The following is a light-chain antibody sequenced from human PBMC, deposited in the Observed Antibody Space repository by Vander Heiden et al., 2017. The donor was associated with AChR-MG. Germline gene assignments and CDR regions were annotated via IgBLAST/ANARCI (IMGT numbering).Light chain of an antibody. CDR2: SAS. V-gene: IGKV3-15*01. CDR3: HQYNLWPQT. J-gene: IGKJ2*01. Sequence: EIVMTQSPATLSVSSGERATLSCRASQSVSGNLAWFQQKPGQPPRLLIHSASTRATGIPARFSGSGSGTEFTLTISSLQSEDVAVYFCHQYNLWPQTFGQGTKLEIK. CDR1: QSVSGN.